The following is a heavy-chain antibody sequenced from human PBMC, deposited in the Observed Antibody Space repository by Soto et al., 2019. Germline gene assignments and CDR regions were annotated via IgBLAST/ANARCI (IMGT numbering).Heavy chain of an antibody. J-gene: IGHJ5*02. CDR2: IIPIFGTT. V-gene: IGHV1-69*06. CDR1: GGTFGSDA. Sequence: QVHLMQSGAEVKKPGSSVKVSCKASGGTFGSDAITWVRQAPGQGLEWVGRIIPIFGTTNYAQNLQGRVTISADKSTLSSYMALHSLTSDDTALYYCARDRTDSGYYTNWLDPWGQGTQLTVSS. CDR3: ARDRTDSGYYTNWLDP. D-gene: IGHD3-22*01.